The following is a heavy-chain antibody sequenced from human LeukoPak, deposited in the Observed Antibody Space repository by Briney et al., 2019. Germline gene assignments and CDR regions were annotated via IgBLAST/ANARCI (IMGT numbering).Heavy chain of an antibody. J-gene: IGHJ6*03. CDR2: ISGSGGST. Sequence: PGGSLRLSCAASGFTFSSYAMSWVRQAPGKGLEWVSPISGSGGSTYYADSVKGPFTLSRDNSKNTLYLQMNSLRAEDTAVYYCEVLLWFGEPKDYYYYYMDVWGKGTTVTVSS. CDR1: GFTFSSYA. V-gene: IGHV3-23*01. CDR3: EVLLWFGEPKDYYYYYMDV. D-gene: IGHD3-10*01.